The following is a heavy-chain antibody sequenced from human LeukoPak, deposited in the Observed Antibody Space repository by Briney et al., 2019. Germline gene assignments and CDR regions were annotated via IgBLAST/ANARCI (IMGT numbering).Heavy chain of an antibody. J-gene: IGHJ4*02. Sequence: GGSLRLSCAASGFTFSSYGMHWVRQAPGKGLEWVAVISYDGSNEYYADSVKGRFTISRDNSKNTLYLQMNSLRAEDTAVYYCVKGGYWGQGTLVTVSS. CDR1: GFTFSSYG. CDR2: ISYDGSNE. V-gene: IGHV3-30*18. CDR3: VKGGY.